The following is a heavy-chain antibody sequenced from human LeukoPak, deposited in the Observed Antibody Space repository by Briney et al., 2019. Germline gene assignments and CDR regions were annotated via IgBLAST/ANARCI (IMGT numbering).Heavy chain of an antibody. J-gene: IGHJ4*02. CDR1: GYTFTGYY. CDR2: INPNSGGT. Sequence: ASVKVSCKASGYTFTGYYMHWVRQAPGRGLEWMGWINPNSGGTNYAQKFQGRVTMTRDTSISTAYMELSRLRSDDTAVYYCARELGYCTNGVCRHFDYWGQGTLVTVSS. D-gene: IGHD2-8*01. V-gene: IGHV1-2*02. CDR3: ARELGYCTNGVCRHFDY.